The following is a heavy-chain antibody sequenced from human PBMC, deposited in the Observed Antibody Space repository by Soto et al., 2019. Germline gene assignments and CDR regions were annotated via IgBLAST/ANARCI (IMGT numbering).Heavy chain of an antibody. CDR1: GYTFTDYY. CDR2: INPQSGDT. CDR3: TREPLDGAWDY. D-gene: IGHD3-10*01. Sequence: QVLLVQSGAEVRKPGASVKVPCSTSGYTFTDYYIHWVRQAPGQGLEWMGWINPQSGDTFYAQKFQGGVSMTRNTSSNTAYLELTSLKSDDTAVYFCTREPLDGAWDYWGQGVLVSVTS. J-gene: IGHJ4*02. V-gene: IGHV1-2*02.